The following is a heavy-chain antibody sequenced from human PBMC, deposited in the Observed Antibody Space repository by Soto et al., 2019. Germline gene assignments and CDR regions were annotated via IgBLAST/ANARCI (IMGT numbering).Heavy chain of an antibody. CDR1: GFTFSSYS. CDR3: ARDDEYYYDSSGYYYVGAFDI. J-gene: IGHJ3*02. Sequence: GGSVRLSCAASGFTFSSYSMNWVRQAPGKGLEWVSYISSSSSTIYYADSVKGRFTISRDNAKNSLYLQMNSLRDEDTAVYYCARDDEYYYDSSGYYYVGAFDIWGQGTMVTVS. CDR2: ISSSSSTI. D-gene: IGHD3-22*01. V-gene: IGHV3-48*02.